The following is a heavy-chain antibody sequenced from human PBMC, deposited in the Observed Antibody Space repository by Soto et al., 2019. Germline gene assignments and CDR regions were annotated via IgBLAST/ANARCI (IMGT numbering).Heavy chain of an antibody. CDR1: GGSMSSYS. CDR3: ARVSSSWSNSFDY. J-gene: IGHJ4*02. D-gene: IGHD6-13*01. V-gene: IGHV4-59*01. CDR2: IYYSGST. Sequence: SETLSLTCTVSGGSMSSYSWTWIRQPPGKGLGWVGYIYYSGSTSYNPSPKRRVPISIDPSKNQFSLKVNSVTAADTAVYYCARVSSSWSNSFDYWGQGTPVTLSP.